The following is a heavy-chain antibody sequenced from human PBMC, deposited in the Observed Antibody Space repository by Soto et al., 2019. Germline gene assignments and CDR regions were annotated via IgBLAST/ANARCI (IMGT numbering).Heavy chain of an antibody. V-gene: IGHV3-33*01. CDR3: ARDSVVGASQGTNLDY. J-gene: IGHJ4*02. Sequence: VQLVESGGGVVQPGRSLGLFCAASGFTFSNYGVHWVRQAPGKGLEWVAGIWHDGSNKYYVDSVKGRFTISRDNSKNTLYLHMNSLRAEDTAVYYCARDSVVGASQGTNLDYWGQGTLVTVSS. D-gene: IGHD1-26*01. CDR1: GFTFSNYG. CDR2: IWHDGSNK.